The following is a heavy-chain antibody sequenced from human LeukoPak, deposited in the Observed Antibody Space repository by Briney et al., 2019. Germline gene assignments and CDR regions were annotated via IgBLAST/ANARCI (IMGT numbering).Heavy chain of an antibody. V-gene: IGHV3-74*01. CDR3: ARGNYHAMDV. CDR1: GFTFSNYW. J-gene: IGHJ6*02. CDR2: IKGDGSST. Sequence: GGSLRLSSAASGFTFSNYWMHWVRQTPGEGLVCVSLIKGDGSSTTYADSVKGRFTISRDNAKNTVYLQMNSLRAEDTAVYYCARGNYHAMDVWGQGTTVTVYS.